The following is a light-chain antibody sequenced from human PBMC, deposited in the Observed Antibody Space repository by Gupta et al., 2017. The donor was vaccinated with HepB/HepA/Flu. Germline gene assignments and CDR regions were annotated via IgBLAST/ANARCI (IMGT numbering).Light chain of an antibody. CDR2: AAS. CDR1: QSISSY. V-gene: IGKV1-39*01. Sequence: DIQMTHSPSSLSASVGDRVTITCRASQSISSYLNWYQQKPGKAPKLLIYAASSLQRGVPSRFSGSGSGTDFTLTISSLQPEDFATYYCQQSYSTPLTFGGGTKVEIK. J-gene: IGKJ4*01. CDR3: QQSYSTPLT.